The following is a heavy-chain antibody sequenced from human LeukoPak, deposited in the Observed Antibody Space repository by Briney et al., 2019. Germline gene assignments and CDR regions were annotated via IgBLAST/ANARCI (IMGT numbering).Heavy chain of an antibody. Sequence: PGGSLRLSCAASGFTFSSYAMNWVRQAPGKGLEWVSSISGSGGSTYYADSVKGRFTISRDNAKNSLYLQMNSLRAEDTAVYYCAELGITMIGGVWGKGTTVTISS. CDR3: AELGITMIGGV. D-gene: IGHD3-10*02. J-gene: IGHJ6*04. CDR1: GFTFSSYA. CDR2: ISGSGGST. V-gene: IGHV3-23*01.